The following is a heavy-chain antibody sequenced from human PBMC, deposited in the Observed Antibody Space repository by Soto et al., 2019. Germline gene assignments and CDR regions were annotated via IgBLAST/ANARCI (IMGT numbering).Heavy chain of an antibody. CDR2: IYYSGST. J-gene: IGHJ5*02. CDR3: ARHVTTSLWWFDP. D-gene: IGHD4-17*01. CDR1: GGSISSSSYY. V-gene: IGHV4-39*01. Sequence: ASETLSLTCTVSGGSISSSSYYWGWIRQPPGKGLEWIGSIYYSGSTYYNPSLKSRVTISVDTSKNQFSLKLSSVTAADTAVYYCARHVTTSLWWFDPWGHGTMVTVSS.